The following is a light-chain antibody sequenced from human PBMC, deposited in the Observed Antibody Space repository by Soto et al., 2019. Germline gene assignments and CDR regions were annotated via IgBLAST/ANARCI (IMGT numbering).Light chain of an antibody. CDR2: DAS. V-gene: IGKV1-5*01. CDR3: QQFNSYSEA. CDR1: QTISSW. Sequence: DIQMTQSPSTLSGSVGDRVTITCRASQTISSWLAWYQQKPGKAPKLLIYDASNLESGVPSRFSGSGSGTEFSLTISSLKADDFETYYCQQFNSYSEAFGQGTKVDIK. J-gene: IGKJ1*01.